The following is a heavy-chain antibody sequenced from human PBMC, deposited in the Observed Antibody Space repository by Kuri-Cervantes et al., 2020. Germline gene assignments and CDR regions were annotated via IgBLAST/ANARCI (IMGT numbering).Heavy chain of an antibody. CDR2: IDAGNGKT. CDR1: GYTFSSFA. D-gene: IGHD6-13*01. Sequence: ASVKVSCKASGYTFSSFAIHWVRQAPGQRLEWIGWIDAGNGKTKYSQNFQDRVTITRDTSASTAYMELSSLRSEDTAVYYCARKTTYGSSWNFDYWDQGTLVTVSS. V-gene: IGHV1-3*01. CDR3: ARKTTYGSSWNFDY. J-gene: IGHJ4*02.